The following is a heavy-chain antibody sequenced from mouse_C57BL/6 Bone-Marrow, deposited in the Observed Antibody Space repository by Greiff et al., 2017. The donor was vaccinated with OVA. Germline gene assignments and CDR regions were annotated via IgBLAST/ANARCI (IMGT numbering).Heavy chain of an antibody. Sequence: EVQLVESGGGLVQPGGSLKLSCAASGFTFSDFYMYWIRQTPEKGLEWVAYISNGGASTNYPDTVKGRSTISRENAKNTLYLQMSRLKSEDTAMYYCARLDAMDYWGQGTSVTVSS. J-gene: IGHJ4*01. CDR3: ARLDAMDY. CDR2: ISNGGAST. V-gene: IGHV5-12*01. CDR1: GFTFSDFY.